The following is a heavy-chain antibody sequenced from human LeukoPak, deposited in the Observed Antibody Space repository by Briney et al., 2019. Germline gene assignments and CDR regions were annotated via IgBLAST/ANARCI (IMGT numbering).Heavy chain of an antibody. CDR3: ARDAPPYSGYDLRFDY. Sequence: ASVTVSCKASGYTFTSYYMHWVRQAPGQGLEWMGIINPSGGSTSYAQKFQGRVTMTRDTSTSTVYMELSSLRSEDTAVYYCARDAPPYSGYDLRFDYWGQGTLVTVSS. D-gene: IGHD5-12*01. J-gene: IGHJ4*02. CDR2: INPSGGST. V-gene: IGHV1-46*01. CDR1: GYTFTSYY.